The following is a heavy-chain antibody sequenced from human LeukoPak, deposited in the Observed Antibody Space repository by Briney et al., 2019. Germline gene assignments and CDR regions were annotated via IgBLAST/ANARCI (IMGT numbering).Heavy chain of an antibody. D-gene: IGHD5-12*01. Sequence: GGSLRLSCAASGFTFSSYSMNWVRQAPGKGLEWVSYISSSSSTIYYADSVKGRFIISRDNDKKSVYLEMNNLRADDTAFYHCVRHFNSVATMQIDHWGQGILVSVSS. CDR2: ISSSSSTI. V-gene: IGHV3-48*04. CDR3: VRHFNSVATMQIDH. J-gene: IGHJ4*02. CDR1: GFTFSSYS.